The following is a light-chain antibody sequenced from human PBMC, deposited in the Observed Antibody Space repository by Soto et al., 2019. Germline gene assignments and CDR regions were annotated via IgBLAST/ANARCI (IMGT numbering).Light chain of an antibody. CDR1: SSDVGGYNY. V-gene: IGLV2-11*01. J-gene: IGLJ2*01. CDR3: CSYAGSYTFV. Sequence: QSVLTQPRSVSGCPGQSVTISCTGTSSDVGGYNYVSWYQQHPGKAPKLMIYDVSKRPSGVPDRFSGSKSGNTASLTISGLQAEDEADYYCCSYAGSYTFVFGGGTKVTVL. CDR2: DVS.